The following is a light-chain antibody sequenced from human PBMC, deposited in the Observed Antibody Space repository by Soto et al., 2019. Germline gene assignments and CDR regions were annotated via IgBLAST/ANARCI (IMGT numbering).Light chain of an antibody. CDR3: QQYGSSPYT. CDR2: GAS. V-gene: IGKV3-20*01. Sequence: EIVLTQSPGTLSLSPGERATLSCRASQSVSSSYLAWYQQKPGQAPRLIISGASDRATGIPDRFSGSGSGTDFPLTISRLEPEDFAVYYCQQYGSSPYTFGQGTKLEIK. CDR1: QSVSSSY. J-gene: IGKJ2*01.